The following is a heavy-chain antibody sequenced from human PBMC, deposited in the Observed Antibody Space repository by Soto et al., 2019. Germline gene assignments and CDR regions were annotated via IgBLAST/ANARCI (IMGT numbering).Heavy chain of an antibody. CDR3: ARENSRWFDP. V-gene: IGHV4-59*01. CDR1: GGSIRSYY. CDR2: IYYSGTT. J-gene: IGHJ5*02. Sequence: SETLSLTCTVSGGSIRSYYWAWIRQPPGKGLEWIGYIYYSGTTSYNPSLKSRVTISIDTSKNQLSLKLTSVTAADTAVYYCARENSRWFDPWGQGTLVTVS.